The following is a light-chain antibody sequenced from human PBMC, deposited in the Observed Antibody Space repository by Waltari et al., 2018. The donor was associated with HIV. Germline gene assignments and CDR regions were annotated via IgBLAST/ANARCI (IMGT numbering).Light chain of an antibody. CDR3: QQYDSGPRGIT. CDR1: QSITAK. V-gene: IGKV3-15*01. J-gene: IGKJ2*01. Sequence: EIVMPQSPPTLSVPPGQRLTLSSRASQSITAKVAWYQQRPGQAPRLLIYDAATRPPGIPARFSGSGSWTEFTLTISSRQSEDFATYFCQQYDSGPRGITFGQGTMLEIK. CDR2: DAA.